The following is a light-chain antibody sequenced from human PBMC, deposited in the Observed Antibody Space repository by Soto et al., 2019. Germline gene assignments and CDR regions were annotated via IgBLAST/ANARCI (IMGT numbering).Light chain of an antibody. V-gene: IGKV1-5*03. Sequence: DIQMTQSPSTLSASVGDRLTITCRASQSISSWLAWYQQKPGKAPKLLIYKASSLESGVPSRFSGSGSGTEFTLTISSLQPDDFATYYCQQYNSYSVTFGGGTKVDIK. J-gene: IGKJ4*01. CDR1: QSISSW. CDR3: QQYNSYSVT. CDR2: KAS.